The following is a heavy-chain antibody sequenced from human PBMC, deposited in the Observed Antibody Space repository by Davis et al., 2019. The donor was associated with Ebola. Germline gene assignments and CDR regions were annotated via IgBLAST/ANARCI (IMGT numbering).Heavy chain of an antibody. CDR1: GFSFASFG. J-gene: IGHJ6*02. V-gene: IGHV3-23*01. CDR2: ISGSGGNT. Sequence: PGGSLRLSCTASGFSFASFGMSWVRQSPGKGLEWVSTISGSGGNTYYADSVKGRFTVSRDNPKNMLYLQMNSLRAEDTAVYYCARGSRNMDVWGQGTTVTVSS. CDR3: ARGSRNMDV.